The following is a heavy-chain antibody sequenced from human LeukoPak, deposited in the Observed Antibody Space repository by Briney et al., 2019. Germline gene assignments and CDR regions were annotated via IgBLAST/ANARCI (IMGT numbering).Heavy chain of an antibody. CDR1: GFTFSDYA. CDR2: IGYDGNNK. Sequence: PGRSLRLSCAASGFTFSDYAMHWVRQAPGKGLEWVAVIGYDGNNKYDADSVKGRFTISRDNSKNMMYLQMNSLRAEDTAVYYCSRYDILTGWFDYWGQGTLVTVSS. V-gene: IGHV3-33*01. J-gene: IGHJ4*02. D-gene: IGHD3-9*01. CDR3: SRYDILTGWFDY.